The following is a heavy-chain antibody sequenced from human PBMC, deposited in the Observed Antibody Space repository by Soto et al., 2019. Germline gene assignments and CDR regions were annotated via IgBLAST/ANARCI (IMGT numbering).Heavy chain of an antibody. CDR3: AVGPYYGSGSYYNY. CDR2: IYYSGST. J-gene: IGHJ4*02. D-gene: IGHD3-10*01. V-gene: IGHV4-31*03. CDR1: GGSISSGGYY. Sequence: SETLSLTCTVSGGSISSGGYYWSWIRQHPGKGLEWIGYIYYSGSTYYNPSLKSRVTISVDTSKNQFSLKLSSVTAADTAVYYCAVGPYYGSGSYYNYWGQGTLVTVSS.